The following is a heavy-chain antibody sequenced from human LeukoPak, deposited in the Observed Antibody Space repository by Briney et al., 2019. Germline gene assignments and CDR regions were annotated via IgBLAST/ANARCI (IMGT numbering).Heavy chain of an antibody. CDR1: GFTFSSFA. CDR3: VKDLRSDFMGVLSRYLSY. D-gene: IGHD2/OR15-2a*01. CDR2: ISRNGGST. J-gene: IGHJ4*02. V-gene: IGHV3-64D*09. Sequence: PGGSLRLSCSASGFTFSSFAMHWVRQAPGKGLEYVAAISRNGGSTYYADSVKGRFTISRDNSKSTLYLQMSSLRAEDTAAYLCVKDLRSDFMGVLSRYLSYWGQGTLVTVSS.